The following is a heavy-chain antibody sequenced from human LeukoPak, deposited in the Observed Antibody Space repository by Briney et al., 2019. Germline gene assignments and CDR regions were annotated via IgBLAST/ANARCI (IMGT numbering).Heavy chain of an antibody. V-gene: IGHV4-34*01. D-gene: IGHD3-22*01. Sequence: PSETLSLTCAVYGGSFSGYYWSWIRQPPGKGLEWIGEINHSGSTNYNPSLKSRVTISVDTSKNQFSLKLSSVTAADTAVYYCASLDLYYYDSSGYSGFGYWGQGTLVTVSS. CDR1: GGSFSGYY. CDR3: ASLDLYYYDSSGYSGFGY. J-gene: IGHJ4*02. CDR2: INHSGST.